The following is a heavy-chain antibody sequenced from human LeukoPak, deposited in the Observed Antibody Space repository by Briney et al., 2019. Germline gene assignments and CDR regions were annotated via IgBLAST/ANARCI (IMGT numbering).Heavy chain of an antibody. D-gene: IGHD5-18*01. CDR3: ARARFVSYGYWYYFDY. CDR2: IYYSGST. V-gene: IGHV4-59*08. Sequence: SETLSLTCTVSGGSISSYYWSWIRQPPGKGLEWIGYIYYSGSTNYSPSLKSRVTISVDTSKNQFSLKLSSVTAADTAVYYCARARFVSYGYWYYFDYWGQGTLVTVSS. CDR1: GGSISSYY. J-gene: IGHJ4*02.